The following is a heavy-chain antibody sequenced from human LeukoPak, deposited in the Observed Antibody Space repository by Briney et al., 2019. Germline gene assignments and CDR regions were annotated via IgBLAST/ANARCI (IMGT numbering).Heavy chain of an antibody. CDR3: ARTRDCSSTSCYYYRTAFDY. D-gene: IGHD2-2*01. V-gene: IGHV1-69*05. CDR1: GGTFSSYA. CDR2: IIPIFGTA. J-gene: IGHJ4*02. Sequence: SVTVSCKASGGTFSSYAISWVRQAPGQGLEWMGGIIPIFGTANYAQKFQGRVTITTDESTSTAYMELSSLRSEDTAVYYCARTRDCSSTSCYYYRTAFDYWGQGTLVTVSS.